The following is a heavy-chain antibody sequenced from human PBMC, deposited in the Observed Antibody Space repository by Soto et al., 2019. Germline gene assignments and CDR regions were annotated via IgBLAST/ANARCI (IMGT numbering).Heavy chain of an antibody. CDR3: ARAQGARDYYFDY. Sequence: SLRLSCAASGFTFSSYAMHWVRQAPGKGLEWVAVISYDGSNKYYADSVKGRFTISRDNSKNTLYLQMNSLRAEDTAVYYCARAQGARDYYFDYWGQGTLVTVSS. J-gene: IGHJ4*02. CDR1: GFTFSSYA. D-gene: IGHD1-26*01. V-gene: IGHV3-30-3*01. CDR2: ISYDGSNK.